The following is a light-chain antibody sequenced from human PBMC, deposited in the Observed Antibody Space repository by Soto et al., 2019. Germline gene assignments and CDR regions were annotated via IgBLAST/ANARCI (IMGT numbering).Light chain of an antibody. V-gene: IGLV2-14*01. Sequence: QSALTQPASVSGYPGQSITISCTGTSSDVGGYNYVSWYQQHPGKAPKLMIYDVSNRPSGVSNRFSGSKSGNTASLTISGLQAADEADYYCSSYSSSSTLVFGGGSKLIVL. CDR2: DVS. J-gene: IGLJ2*01. CDR1: SSDVGGYNY. CDR3: SSYSSSSTLV.